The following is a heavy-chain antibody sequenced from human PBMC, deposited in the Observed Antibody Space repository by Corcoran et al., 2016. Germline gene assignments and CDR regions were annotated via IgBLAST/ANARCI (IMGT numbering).Heavy chain of an antibody. J-gene: IGHJ4*02. D-gene: IGHD5-18*01. Sequence: EVQLVESGGGLVQPGGSLRLSCAASGFTFSSCWMHWVRQAPGKGLVWVSQINSDGSSTTYADSVKGRFTISRDNAKNTRDMQMNSLRAEDTAIYYGARGGPGTATDYWGQGTLVTVSS. V-gene: IGHV3-74*01. CDR2: INSDGSST. CDR1: GFTFSSCW. CDR3: ARGGPGTATDY.